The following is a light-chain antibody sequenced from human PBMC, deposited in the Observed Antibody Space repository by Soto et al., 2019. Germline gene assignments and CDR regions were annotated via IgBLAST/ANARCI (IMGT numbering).Light chain of an antibody. J-gene: IGLJ2*01. V-gene: IGLV2-14*01. CDR2: EVS. CDR3: SSYTSSNTLV. Sequence: SALTQPASVSGSPGQSITISCTGTSSDVGAYNYVSWYQQHPGKAPKLMIFEVSDRPSGVSNRFSGSKSGNTASLTNSGLQPEDEADYYCSSYTSSNTLVFGGGTKLTVL. CDR1: SSDVGAYNY.